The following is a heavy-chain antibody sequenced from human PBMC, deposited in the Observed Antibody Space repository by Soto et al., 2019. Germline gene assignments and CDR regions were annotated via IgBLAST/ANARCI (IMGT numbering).Heavy chain of an antibody. V-gene: IGHV3-9*01. Sequence: EVQLVESGGGLVQPGRSLRLSCAASGFTFDDYAMHWVRQAPGKGLEWVSGISWKSGTTDYADSVKGRFTISRDNAKNYLYLQMNSLRAEDTALYYCAKVGDGYSLSDWYFDLWGRGTLVTVSS. J-gene: IGHJ2*01. D-gene: IGHD4-4*01. CDR1: GFTFDDYA. CDR3: AKVGDGYSLSDWYFDL. CDR2: ISWKSGTT.